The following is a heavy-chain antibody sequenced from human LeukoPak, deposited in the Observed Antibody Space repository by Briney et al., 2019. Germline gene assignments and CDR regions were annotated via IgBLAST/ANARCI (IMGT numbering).Heavy chain of an antibody. Sequence: GGSLRLSCAASGFSFTTYGMHWVRQAPLKGLEWLAAISYDGRNQNYADSVKGRFTIFRDNSQNTLYLQMNSLRAEDTALYYCVKDRTVNGRSSPFDSWGQGTLVTVSS. CDR2: ISYDGRNQ. V-gene: IGHV3-30*18. CDR1: GFSFTTYG. J-gene: IGHJ4*02. D-gene: IGHD1-26*01. CDR3: VKDRTVNGRSSPFDS.